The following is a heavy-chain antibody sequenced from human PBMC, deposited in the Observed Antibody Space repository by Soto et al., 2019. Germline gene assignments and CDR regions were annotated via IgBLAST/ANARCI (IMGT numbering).Heavy chain of an antibody. D-gene: IGHD2-21*02. CDR3: ARDRWGWGGDCGYFDS. CDR1: GGSISSGDYY. Sequence: PSETLSLTCTVSGGSISSGDYYWSWIRQPPGKGLEWIGYIYYSGSTYYNPSLKSRVTISVDTSKNQFSLKLSSVTAADTAVYYCARDRWGWGGDCGYFDSWGKGTLVTVS. J-gene: IGHJ4*02. V-gene: IGHV4-30-4*01. CDR2: IYYSGST.